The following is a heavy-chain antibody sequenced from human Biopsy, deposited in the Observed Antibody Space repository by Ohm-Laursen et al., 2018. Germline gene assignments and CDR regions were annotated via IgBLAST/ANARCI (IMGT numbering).Heavy chain of an antibody. V-gene: IGHV1-69*06. J-gene: IGHJ1*01. D-gene: IGHD3-9*01. Sequence: SVKVSCKPPGGTFSNYGVNWVRQAPGQGLEWLGGNIPILGTGNYAQKFQDRVTVAADTSTSTATMELRSLRSNDTAVYYCATKLTGYFHHWGQGTLVIVSS. CDR2: NIPILGTG. CDR1: GGTFSNYG. CDR3: ATKLTGYFHH.